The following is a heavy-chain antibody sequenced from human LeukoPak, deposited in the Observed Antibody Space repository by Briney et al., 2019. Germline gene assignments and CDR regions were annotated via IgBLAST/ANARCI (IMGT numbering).Heavy chain of an antibody. V-gene: IGHV3-30*18. CDR2: ISYDGSNK. Sequence: PGGSLRLSCAASGFTFSSYAMSWVRQAPGKGLEWVAVISYDGSNKYYADSVKGRFTISRDNSKNTLYLQMNSLRAEDTAVYYCAKDRSAAAGYFDYWGQGTLVTVSS. J-gene: IGHJ4*02. D-gene: IGHD6-13*01. CDR1: GFTFSSYA. CDR3: AKDRSAAAGYFDY.